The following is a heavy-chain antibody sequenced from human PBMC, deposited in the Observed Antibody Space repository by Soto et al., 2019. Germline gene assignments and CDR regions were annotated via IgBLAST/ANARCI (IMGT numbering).Heavy chain of an antibody. CDR1: GGSFSSSSYY. CDR3: ARTRAVWFDP. J-gene: IGHJ5*02. Sequence: SETLSLTCTVSGGSFSSSSYYWGWIRQPPGKGLEWIGSIYYSGSTYYNPSLKSRVTISVDTSKNQFSLKLSSVTAADTAVYYCARTRAVWFDPWGQGTLVTVSS. V-gene: IGHV4-39*01. D-gene: IGHD6-19*01. CDR2: IYYSGST.